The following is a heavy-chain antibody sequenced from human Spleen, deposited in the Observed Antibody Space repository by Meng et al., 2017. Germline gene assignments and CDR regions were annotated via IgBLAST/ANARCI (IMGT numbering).Heavy chain of an antibody. J-gene: IGHJ4*02. D-gene: IGHD4-11*01. Sequence: QSPRQRRGYGLLQPTGTLPLPRFVSGCACSNNYSSWLRQTPGKGVEWIGEIDHSWSTDCNQSLESRATISVDTSQNNLSLMLSSVTAVDSAVYYCARGPTTMAHDFDYWGQGTLVTVSS. CDR1: GCACSNNY. CDR3: ARGPTTMAHDFDY. CDR2: IDHSWST. V-gene: IGHV4-34*01.